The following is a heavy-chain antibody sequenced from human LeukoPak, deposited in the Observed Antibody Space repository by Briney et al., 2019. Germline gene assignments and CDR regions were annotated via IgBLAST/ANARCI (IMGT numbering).Heavy chain of an antibody. CDR1: GCTFLYYE. J-gene: IGHJ3*02. V-gene: IGHV1-69*05. CDR3: ARRLYHDIPDSHPGGSDAFDI. CDR2: ILPLFGAA. D-gene: IGHD1-26*01. Sequence: ASVTVSYTPSGCTFLYYEITWVRLAPGQGGEGMGGILPLFGAADYEQKLQGRRANTTDDSTRTAYMELTRLRSEDTASYYCARRLYHDIPDSHPGGSDAFDIWGQGTLVTVSS.